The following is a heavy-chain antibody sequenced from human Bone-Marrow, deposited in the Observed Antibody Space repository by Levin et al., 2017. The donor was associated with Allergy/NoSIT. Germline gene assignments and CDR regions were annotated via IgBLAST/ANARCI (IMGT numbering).Heavy chain of an antibody. D-gene: IGHD2-15*01. Sequence: GGSLRLSCKASGGTFTNYAINWVRQAPGQGLEWMGGSIPIFGTAFYAEKFQGRVSIIADESTATSHLELSSLRSEDTAIYYCASLGYCSGGSCFWPNDYGDSDGTWGQGTRVIVSS. CDR2: SIPIFGTA. CDR3: ASLGYCSGGSCFWPNDYGDSDGT. V-gene: IGHV1-69*01. CDR1: GGTFTNYA. J-gene: IGHJ5*02.